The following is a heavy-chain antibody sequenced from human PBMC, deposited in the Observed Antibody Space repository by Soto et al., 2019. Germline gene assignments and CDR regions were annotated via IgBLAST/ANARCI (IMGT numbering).Heavy chain of an antibody. Sequence: QVRLQESGPQLVKPSATLSLTCTVSGGPFRSYFWSWIRQPPGKGLEWIGNIHSSGKSNYNPSFKSRVSMSIDPSKNQFSVRLTSVTAADTAVYFCARDDPFDPWGQGILVTVSS. J-gene: IGHJ5*02. CDR3: ARDDPFDP. CDR2: IHSSGKS. CDR1: GGPFRSYF. V-gene: IGHV4-59*01.